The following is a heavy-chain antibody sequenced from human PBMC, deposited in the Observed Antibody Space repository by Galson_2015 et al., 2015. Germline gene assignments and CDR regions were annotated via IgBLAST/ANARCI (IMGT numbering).Heavy chain of an antibody. CDR1: GFTFSSYS. CDR3: ARDRIDYGDYVRLDY. D-gene: IGHD4-17*01. V-gene: IGHV3-48*02. Sequence: SLRLSCAASGFTFSSYSMNWVRQAPGKGLEWVSYISSSSSTIYYADSVKGRFTISRDNAKNSLYLQMNSLRDEDTAVYYCARDRIDYGDYVRLDYWGQGTLVTVSS. CDR2: ISSSSSTI. J-gene: IGHJ4*02.